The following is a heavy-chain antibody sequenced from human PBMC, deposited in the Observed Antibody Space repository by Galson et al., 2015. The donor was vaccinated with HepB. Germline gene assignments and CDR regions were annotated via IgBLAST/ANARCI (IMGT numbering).Heavy chain of an antibody. D-gene: IGHD6-6*01. CDR3: ARDRSHSLDY. CDR1: GYIFTTNG. Sequence: SVKVSCKASGYIFTTNGISWVRQAPGQGLKWLGWISINSGNTNYVERLQGRVTMTRDTSTSTAYMELRRLTSDDTAVYYCARDRSHSLDYWGQGTLVTVSS. CDR2: ISINSGNT. V-gene: IGHV1-18*04. J-gene: IGHJ4*02.